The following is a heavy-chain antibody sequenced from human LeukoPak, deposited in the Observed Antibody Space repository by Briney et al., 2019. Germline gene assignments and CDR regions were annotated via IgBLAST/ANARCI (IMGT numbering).Heavy chain of an antibody. D-gene: IGHD3-22*01. CDR2: IYYSGST. Sequence: MTSETLSLTCTVSGGSISSSSYYWGWIRQPPGKGLDWIGSIYYSGSTYYNPSLKSRFTISVDTSKNQFSLKLSSVTAADTAVYYCVNYYDSSDYQQPNHFDYWGQGTLVTVSS. J-gene: IGHJ4*02. CDR1: GGSISSSSYY. V-gene: IGHV4-39*01. CDR3: VNYYDSSDYQQPNHFDY.